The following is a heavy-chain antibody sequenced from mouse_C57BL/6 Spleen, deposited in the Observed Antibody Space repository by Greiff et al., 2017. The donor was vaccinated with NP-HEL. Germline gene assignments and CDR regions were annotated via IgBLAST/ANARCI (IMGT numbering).Heavy chain of an antibody. D-gene: IGHD1-1*01. CDR1: GYTFTDYN. Sequence: VQLQQSGPELVKPGASVKIPCKASGYTFTDYNMDWVKQSHGKSLEWIGDINPNNGGTIYNQKFKGKATLTVDKSSSTAYMELRSLTSEDTAVYYCARGDYYGSRIYYYAMDYWGQGTSVTVSS. CDR2: INPNNGGT. V-gene: IGHV1-18*01. CDR3: ARGDYYGSRIYYYAMDY. J-gene: IGHJ4*01.